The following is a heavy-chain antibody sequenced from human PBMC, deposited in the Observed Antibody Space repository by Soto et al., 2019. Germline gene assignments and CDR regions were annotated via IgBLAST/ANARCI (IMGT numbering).Heavy chain of an antibody. V-gene: IGHV3-48*04. Sequence: GGSLRLSCAASGFTFRSYSMNWVRQAPGKGLEWISYISSSSTTIYYGDSVKGRFTISRDNAKNTLYLQMNSLRAEDTAVYYCASEHSGYDHGEYYYHGVDVWGQGTTVTVSS. CDR3: ASEHSGYDHGEYYYHGVDV. D-gene: IGHD5-12*01. CDR1: GFTFRSYS. J-gene: IGHJ6*02. CDR2: ISSSSTTI.